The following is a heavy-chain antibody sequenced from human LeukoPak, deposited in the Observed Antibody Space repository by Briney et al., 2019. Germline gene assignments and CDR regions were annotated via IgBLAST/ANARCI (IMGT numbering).Heavy chain of an antibody. CDR1: GFTFSNYV. CDR3: VRSTGKFYYGVDV. J-gene: IGHJ6*02. Sequence: GRSLRLSCAASGFTFSNYVIYWVRQAPGEGLEWVVAISYDGNNKYYPDSVKGRFTISRDNSKNTLYLQLNSLRAEDTAVYYCVRSTGKFYYGVDVWGQGTTVTVSS. V-gene: IGHV3-30*04. CDR2: ISYDGNNK. D-gene: IGHD2-8*02.